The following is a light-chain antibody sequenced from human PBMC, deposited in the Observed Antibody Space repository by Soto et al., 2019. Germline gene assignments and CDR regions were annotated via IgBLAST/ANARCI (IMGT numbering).Light chain of an antibody. Sequence: DIQMTQSPSTLSASVGDRVTITCRASQSINNWLAWYQQKPGKAPKLLISKASNLKSGVPSRFSGTGSGTEFTLTISSLQPDDFASYYCQQYDSYPFTFGGGTNVEI. CDR3: QQYDSYPFT. J-gene: IGKJ4*01. CDR2: KAS. V-gene: IGKV1-5*03. CDR1: QSINNW.